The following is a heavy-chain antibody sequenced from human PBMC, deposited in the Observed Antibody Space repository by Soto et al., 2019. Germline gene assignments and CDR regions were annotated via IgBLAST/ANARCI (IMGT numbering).Heavy chain of an antibody. Sequence: QVQLVQSGAEVKKPGASVKVSCKASGYTFTSYGISWVRQAPGHGLEWMGWISAYNGNTNYAQKLQGRVTMTTDTSTSKAYMELRGLRSDDTAVYYCARLVIVATIDAFDLWGQGTMVTVSS. CDR2: ISAYNGNT. CDR3: ARLVIVATIDAFDL. CDR1: GYTFTSYG. V-gene: IGHV1-18*01. J-gene: IGHJ3*01. D-gene: IGHD5-12*01.